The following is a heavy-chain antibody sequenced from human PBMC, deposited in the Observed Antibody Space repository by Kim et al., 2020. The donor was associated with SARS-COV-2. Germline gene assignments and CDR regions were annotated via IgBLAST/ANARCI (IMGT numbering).Heavy chain of an antibody. Sequence: GGSLRLSCAASGFTFSNYWMTWVRQAPAKGLEWVANIKGDGSVKHCVDSMEGRFTISRDNAKNLLYLQRNSLRADDSAVYYCARDFTHYYDSSGYDRSRYYYDAFGIWGQGTVVTASS. D-gene: IGHD3-22*01. CDR1: GFTFSNYW. CDR3: ARDFTHYYDSSGYDRSRYYYDAFGI. J-gene: IGHJ3*02. V-gene: IGHV3-7*01. CDR2: IKGDGSVK.